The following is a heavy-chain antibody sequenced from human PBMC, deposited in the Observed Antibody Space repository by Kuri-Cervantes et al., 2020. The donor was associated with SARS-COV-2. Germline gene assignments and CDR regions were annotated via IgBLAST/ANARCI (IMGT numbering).Heavy chain of an antibody. J-gene: IGHJ6*02. V-gene: IGHV3-48*02. Sequence: ETLSLTCAASGFTFSSYSMNWVRQAPGKGLEWVSYISSSSSTIYYADSVKGRFTISRDNAKNSLYLQMNSLRDEGTAVYYCAREGGTGTTYYYYYGMDVWGQGTTVTVSS. CDR2: ISSSSSTI. CDR1: GFTFSSYS. D-gene: IGHD1-7*01. CDR3: AREGGTGTTYYYYYGMDV.